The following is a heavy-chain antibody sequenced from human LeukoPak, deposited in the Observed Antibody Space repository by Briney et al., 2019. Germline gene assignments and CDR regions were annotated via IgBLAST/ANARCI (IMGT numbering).Heavy chain of an antibody. V-gene: IGHV3-23*01. CDR3: ARRGYGFGTFDY. CDR2: ISSSDGST. D-gene: IGHD5-18*01. CDR1: GFTFSSYA. J-gene: IGHJ4*02. Sequence: PGGSLRLSCAASGFTFSSYAMNWVRQAPGKGLEWVSGISSSDGSTYYADSVKGRFTISRDNSKNTLSLQLNSLRVEDTAIYYCARRGYGFGTFDYWGQGTLVTVSS.